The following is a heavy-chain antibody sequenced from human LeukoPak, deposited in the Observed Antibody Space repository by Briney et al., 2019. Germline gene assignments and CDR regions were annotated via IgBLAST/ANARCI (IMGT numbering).Heavy chain of an antibody. CDR1: GYTFTSYD. Sequence: ASVKVSCKASGYTFTSYDINWVRQATGQGLEWMGWMNPNSGNTGYAQKFQGRVTMTRNTSISTAYMELSSLRSEDTAVYYCARAPCIRSTSCYRFDPWGQGTLVTVSS. CDR2: MNPNSGNT. D-gene: IGHD2-2*01. CDR3: ARAPCIRSTSCYRFDP. J-gene: IGHJ5*02. V-gene: IGHV1-8*01.